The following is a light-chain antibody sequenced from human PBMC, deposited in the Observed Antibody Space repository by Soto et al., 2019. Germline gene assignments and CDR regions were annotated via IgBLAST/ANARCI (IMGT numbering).Light chain of an antibody. Sequence: DIQMTKSPSTLSASVGDRVTITCRASQSISSWLAWYQQKPGKAPKLLIYDASSLESGDPSRFSGSGSGTEFTLTISSLQPDDFATYYCQQYNSYSHVTFGQGTKLEIK. J-gene: IGKJ2*01. CDR1: QSISSW. CDR2: DAS. V-gene: IGKV1-5*01. CDR3: QQYNSYSHVT.